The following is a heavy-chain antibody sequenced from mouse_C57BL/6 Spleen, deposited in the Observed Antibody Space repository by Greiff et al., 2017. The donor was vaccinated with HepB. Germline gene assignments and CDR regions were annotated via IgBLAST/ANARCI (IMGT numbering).Heavy chain of an antibody. CDR1: GFSLTSYG. J-gene: IGHJ2*01. CDR2: IWAGGST. D-gene: IGHD1-3*01. CDR3: ARLEDI. Sequence: VKLMESGPGLVAPSQRLSITCTVSGFSLTSYGVHWVRQPPGKGLEWLGVIWAGGSTNYNSALMSRLSISKDNSKSQVFLNMNSRQTDDTAMYYCARLEDIWGQGTTLTVSS. V-gene: IGHV2-9*02.